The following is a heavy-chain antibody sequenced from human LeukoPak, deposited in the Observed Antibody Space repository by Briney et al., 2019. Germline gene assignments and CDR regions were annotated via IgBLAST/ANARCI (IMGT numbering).Heavy chain of an antibody. CDR2: ISGSGGST. CDR3: ARTYSGGYSAFDI. J-gene: IGHJ3*02. CDR1: GFTFSSYA. V-gene: IGHV3-23*01. Sequence: GGSLRLSCAASGFTFSSYAMSWVRQAPGKGLEWVSAISGSGGSTYYADSVKGRFTISRDNSKNTLYLQMNSLRAEDTAVYYCARTYSGGYSAFDIWGQGTMVTVSS. D-gene: IGHD1-26*01.